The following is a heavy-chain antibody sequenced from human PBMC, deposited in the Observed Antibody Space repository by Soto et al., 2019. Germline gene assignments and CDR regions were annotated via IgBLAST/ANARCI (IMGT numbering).Heavy chain of an antibody. CDR2: IYYRGGT. J-gene: IGHJ6*02. CDR1: GGPITSGDYF. CDR3: ARDLSSSKEAIYNGMDV. V-gene: IGHV4-30-4*01. Sequence: QVQLQESGPGLVKPSQTLSLTCNVSGGPITSGDYFWSWIRQPPGKGLEWIGNIYYRGGTNYNPSLKSRVSISIDTSNNQVSLKLNSVTASDTAVYYCARDLSSSKEAIYNGMDVWGQGTTVTVSS. D-gene: IGHD6-6*01.